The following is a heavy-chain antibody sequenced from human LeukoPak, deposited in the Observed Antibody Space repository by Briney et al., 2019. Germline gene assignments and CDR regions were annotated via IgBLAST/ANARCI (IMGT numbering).Heavy chain of an antibody. V-gene: IGHV1-18*01. Sequence: ASVKVSCKASGYTFTSYGISWVRQAPGQGLEWMGWISAYNGNTNYAQKLQGRVTMTTDTSTSTAYMELRSLRSDDTAVYYCARELGYFNTYYDILTGYRNAFDIWGQGTMVTVSS. CDR3: ARELGYFNTYYDILTGYRNAFDI. CDR1: GYTFTSYG. J-gene: IGHJ3*02. D-gene: IGHD3-9*01. CDR2: ISAYNGNT.